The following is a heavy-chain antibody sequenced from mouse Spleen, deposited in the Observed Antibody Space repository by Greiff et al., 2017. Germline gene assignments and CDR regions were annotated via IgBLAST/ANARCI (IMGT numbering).Heavy chain of an antibody. CDR1: GYTFTSYG. CDR2: IYPRSGNT. J-gene: IGHJ3*01. D-gene: IGHD1-2*01. CDR3: ARLGVANWFAY. V-gene: IGHV1-81*01. Sequence: QVQLQQSGAELARPGASVKLSCKASGYTFTSYGISWVKQRTGQGLEWIGEIYPRSGNTYYNEKFKGKATLTADKSSSTAYMELRSLTSEDSAVYFCARLGVANWFAYWGQGTLVTVSA.